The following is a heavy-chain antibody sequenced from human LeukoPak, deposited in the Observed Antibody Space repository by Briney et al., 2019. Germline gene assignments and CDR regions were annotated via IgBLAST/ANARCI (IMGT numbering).Heavy chain of an antibody. Sequence: ASVKVSCKASGYTFTGYYMRWVRQAPGQGLEWMGWINPNSGGTNYAQKFQGRVTMTRDTSISTAYMELSRLRSDDTAVYYCASEGGLDCSSTSCYMDWGQGTLVTVSS. J-gene: IGHJ4*02. D-gene: IGHD2-2*02. V-gene: IGHV1-2*02. CDR2: INPNSGGT. CDR3: ASEGGLDCSSTSCYMD. CDR1: GYTFTGYY.